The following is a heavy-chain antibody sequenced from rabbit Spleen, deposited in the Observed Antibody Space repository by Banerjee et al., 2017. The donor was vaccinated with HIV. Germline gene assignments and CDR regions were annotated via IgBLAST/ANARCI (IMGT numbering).Heavy chain of an antibody. Sequence: QEQLEESGGDLVKPEGSLTLTCTVSGFSFSSGYWICWVRQAPGKGLEWIACISAGTSDNTYYANWAKGRFTISKTSSTTVTLQMASLTAADTATYFCAKSIYDDYVYAFNLWGQGTLVTVS. D-gene: IGHD6-1*01. V-gene: IGHV1S45*01. CDR3: AKSIYDDYVYAFNL. CDR1: GFSFSSGYW. J-gene: IGHJ4*01. CDR2: ISAGTSDNT.